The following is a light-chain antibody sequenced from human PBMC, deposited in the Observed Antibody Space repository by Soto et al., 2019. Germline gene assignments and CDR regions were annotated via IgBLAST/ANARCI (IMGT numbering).Light chain of an antibody. J-gene: IGLJ2*01. V-gene: IGLV2-14*03. CDR3: CSYSGSNTIVV. CDR2: DVN. CDR1: SSDVGGYNF. Sequence: QSALTQPASVSGSPGQSITISCTGTSSDVGGYNFVSWYQQHPGKAPRLMIFDVNNRPSGVSTRFSGSKSGNTASLTISGLRVEAEADYYCCSYSGSNTIVVFGGGTKLTFL.